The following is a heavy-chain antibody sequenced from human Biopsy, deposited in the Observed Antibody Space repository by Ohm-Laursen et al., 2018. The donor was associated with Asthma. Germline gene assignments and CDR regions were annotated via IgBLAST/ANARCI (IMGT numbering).Heavy chain of an antibody. Sequence: SLRFSCTASGFTFSSYWMHWVRQAPGKGLVWVSRINTDGRTTSYADSVKGRFTISRDNAKLYLQMNSLRAEDTAVYYCAKERYYDFWSGYPIWGQGTMVTVSS. CDR1: GFTFSSYW. V-gene: IGHV3-74*01. CDR3: AKERYYDFWSGYPI. D-gene: IGHD3-3*01. J-gene: IGHJ3*02. CDR2: INTDGRTT.